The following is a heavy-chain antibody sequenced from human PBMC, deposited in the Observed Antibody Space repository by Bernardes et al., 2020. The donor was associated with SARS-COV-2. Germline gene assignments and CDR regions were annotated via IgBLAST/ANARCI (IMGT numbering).Heavy chain of an antibody. D-gene: IGHD3-3*01. CDR2: INPNSGGT. CDR1: GYTFTGYY. V-gene: IGHV1-2*04. CDR3: AKDSELDFWSGYTDFDF. J-gene: IGHJ3*01. Sequence: ASVKVSCKASGYTFTGYYMHWVRQAPGQGLEWMGWINPNSGGTNYAQKFQGWVTMTRDTSISTAYMELSRLRSDDTAVYYCAKDSELDFWSGYTDFDFWGQGTMVTVSS.